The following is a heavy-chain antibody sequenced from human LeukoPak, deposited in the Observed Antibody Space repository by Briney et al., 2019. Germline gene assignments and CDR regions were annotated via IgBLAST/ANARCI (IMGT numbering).Heavy chain of an antibody. CDR3: ARAPTANYYGSGSYYFDY. V-gene: IGHV3-48*04. CDR1: GFTFSSYS. J-gene: IGHJ4*02. CDR2: ISSSSSTI. Sequence: GGSLRLSCAASGFTFSSYSMNWVRQAPGKGLEWVSYISSSSSTIYYADSVKGRFTISRDNAKNSLYLQMNSLRAEDTAVYYCARAPTANYYGSGSYYFDYWGQGTLVTVSS. D-gene: IGHD3-10*01.